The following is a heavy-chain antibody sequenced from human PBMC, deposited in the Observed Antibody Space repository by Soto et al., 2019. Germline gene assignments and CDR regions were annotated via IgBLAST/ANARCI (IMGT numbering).Heavy chain of an antibody. CDR2: ISGSGGST. D-gene: IGHD2-2*01. V-gene: IGHV3-23*01. CDR1: GFTFSSYA. Sequence: EVQLLESGGGLVQPGGSLRLSCAASGFTFSSYAMSWVRQAPGKGLEWVSAISGSGGSTYYADSGKGRFTISRDNSKITLYLQMNSLRAEDTAVYYCSKAISTSSQRYYVVVFWGQGTTVTVFS. CDR3: SKAISTSSQRYYVVVF. J-gene: IGHJ6*02.